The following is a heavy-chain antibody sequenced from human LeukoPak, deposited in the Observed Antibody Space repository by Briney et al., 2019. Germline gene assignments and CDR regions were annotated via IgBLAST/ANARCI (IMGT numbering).Heavy chain of an antibody. CDR3: ARDPDSGWPG. J-gene: IGHJ4*02. V-gene: IGHV1-69*13. Sequence: SVKVSCKSSGGTFSSYAIIWVRQAPGQGLEWMGGIIPIFGTANYAQKFQGRVTITADESTSTTYMELSSLRSEDTAVYYCARDPDSGWPGWGQGTLVTVSS. D-gene: IGHD6-19*01. CDR1: GGTFSSYA. CDR2: IIPIFGTA.